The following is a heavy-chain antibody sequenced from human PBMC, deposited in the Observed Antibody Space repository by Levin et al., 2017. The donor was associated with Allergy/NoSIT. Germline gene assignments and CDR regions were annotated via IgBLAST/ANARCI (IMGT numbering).Heavy chain of an antibody. CDR3: ARVPMGFMNSFDH. J-gene: IGHJ5*02. Sequence: SETLSLTCGVYGGSFSGYWSWIRQPPGKGLEWIGEISHSGITNYNPSLESRVTMSVDTSKNQFSLKLSSVTAADTAVYYCARVPMGFMNSFDHWGQGTLFTVSS. CDR1: GGSFSGY. D-gene: IGHD3-16*01. CDR2: ISHSGIT. V-gene: IGHV4-34*01.